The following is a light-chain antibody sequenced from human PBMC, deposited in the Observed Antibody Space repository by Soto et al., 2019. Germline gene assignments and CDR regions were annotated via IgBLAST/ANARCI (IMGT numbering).Light chain of an antibody. Sequence: DIRMTQYPSTLSAAVGDRVTIACRANQTITRWLAWYRQKPGKAPKLLRFDASTLESGDPARFSGSGYGTEFTLTNCSVQSEDFANYYCQQYHTYCRFRRGTAVEVK. CDR1: QTITRW. J-gene: IGKJ1*01. V-gene: IGKV1-5*01. CDR3: QQYHTYCR. CDR2: DAS.